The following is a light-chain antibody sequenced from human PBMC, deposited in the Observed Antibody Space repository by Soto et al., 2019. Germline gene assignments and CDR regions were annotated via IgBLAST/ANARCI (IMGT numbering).Light chain of an antibody. J-gene: IGKJ2*01. CDR2: DAT. CDR3: QQRSDWPYT. Sequence: PGERATLSCRASQRVRNYLAWYQQKPGQAPRLLIYDATTRATGIPARFSGSGSGTDFTLTISSLEPEDFAVYYCQQRSDWPYTFGQGAKLEIK. CDR1: QRVRNY. V-gene: IGKV3-11*01.